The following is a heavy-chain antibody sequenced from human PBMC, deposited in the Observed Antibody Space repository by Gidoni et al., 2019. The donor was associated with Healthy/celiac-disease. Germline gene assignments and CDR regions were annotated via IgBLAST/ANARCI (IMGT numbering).Heavy chain of an antibody. J-gene: IGHJ2*01. V-gene: IGHV4-38-2*01. CDR1: GYSISSGYY. D-gene: IGHD4-17*01. Sequence: QVQLQESGPGLVKPSETLSLTCAVSGYSISSGYYWGWIRQPPGKGLEWIGSIYHSGSTYYNPSLKSRVTISVDTSKNQFSLKLSSVTAADTAVYYCARGSRGGTVTKVYGYWYFDLWGRGTLVTVSS. CDR3: ARGSRGGTVTKVYGYWYFDL. CDR2: IYHSGST.